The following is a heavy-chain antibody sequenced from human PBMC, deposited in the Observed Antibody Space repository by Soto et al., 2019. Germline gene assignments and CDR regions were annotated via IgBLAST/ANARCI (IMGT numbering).Heavy chain of an antibody. CDR2: IYWDVDK. Sequence: QITLKESGPTLVKSTQNLTLTCTFSGFSLTTGGVGVAWIRQPPRKALEWLAVIYWDVDKRYSPSLKSRLTITKDTSKNQVVLTMTNMDPLDTATYYCAHRLGIRNDYWGQGALVIVSS. D-gene: IGHD1-26*01. CDR3: AHRLGIRNDY. J-gene: IGHJ4*02. CDR1: GFSLTTGGVG. V-gene: IGHV2-5*02.